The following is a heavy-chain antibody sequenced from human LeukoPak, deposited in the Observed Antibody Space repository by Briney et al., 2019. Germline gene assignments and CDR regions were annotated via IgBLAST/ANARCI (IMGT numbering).Heavy chain of an antibody. V-gene: IGHV1-2*06. CDR1: GYTFTGYY. CDR2: INPNSGGT. Sequence: ASVKVSCKASGYTFTGYYMHWVRQAPGQGLEWMGRINPNSGGTNHAQKFQGRVTMTRDTSISTAYMELSRLRSDDTAVYYCARESIVVVTAGDYWGQGTLVTVSS. J-gene: IGHJ4*02. CDR3: ARESIVVVTAGDY. D-gene: IGHD2-21*02.